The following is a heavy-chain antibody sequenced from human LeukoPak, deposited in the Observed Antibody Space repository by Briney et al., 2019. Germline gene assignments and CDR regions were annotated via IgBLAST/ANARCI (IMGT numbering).Heavy chain of an antibody. V-gene: IGHV4-34*01. CDR2: INHSGST. D-gene: IGHD3-22*01. Sequence: PSETLSLTCADYGGSFSGYYWSWIRQPPGKGLEWIGEINHSGSTNYNPSLKSRVTISVDTSKNQFSLKLSFVTAADTAVYYCARGGDSSAYYLLDAFDIWGQGTMVTVSS. CDR1: GGSFSGYY. CDR3: ARGGDSSAYYLLDAFDI. J-gene: IGHJ3*02.